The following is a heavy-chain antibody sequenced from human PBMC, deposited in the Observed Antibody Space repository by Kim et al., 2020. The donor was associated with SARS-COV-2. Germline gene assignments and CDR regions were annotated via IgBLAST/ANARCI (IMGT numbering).Heavy chain of an antibody. V-gene: IGHV3-30*04. CDR3: ARPTSGSYLYYFDY. D-gene: IGHD1-26*01. CDR1: GFTFSSYA. CDR2: MSYDGSNK. J-gene: IGHJ4*02. Sequence: GGSLRLSCAASGFTFSSYAMHWVRQAPGKGLEWVAVMSYDGSNKYYVDSVKGRFTISRDNSKNTLYLQMNSLRAEDTAVYYCARPTSGSYLYYFDYWGQGTLVTVSS.